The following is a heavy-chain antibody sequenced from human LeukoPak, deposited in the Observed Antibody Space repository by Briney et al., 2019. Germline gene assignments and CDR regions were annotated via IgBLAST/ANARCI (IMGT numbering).Heavy chain of an antibody. D-gene: IGHD6-6*01. CDR1: GFTFRNYW. J-gene: IGHJ4*02. Sequence: GGSLRLSCAASGFTFRNYWMSWVRQVPGTGLEWVANIKQDGSDRNHVTSVRGRFTISRDNAESSLYLQMNSLRVEDTAVYYCARGGNSSWDYWGQGALVTVSS. CDR3: ARGGNSSWDY. V-gene: IGHV3-7*01. CDR2: IKQDGSDR.